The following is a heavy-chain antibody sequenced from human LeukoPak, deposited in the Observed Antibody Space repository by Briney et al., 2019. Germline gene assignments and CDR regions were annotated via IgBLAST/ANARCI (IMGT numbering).Heavy chain of an antibody. V-gene: IGHV4-59*01. CDR3: AKSGLESGYYLEAFDI. J-gene: IGHJ3*02. CDR1: GGSISSYY. CDR2: IYYSGST. D-gene: IGHD3-22*01. Sequence: SETLSLTCTVSGGSISSYYWSWIRQPPGKGLEWIGYIYYSGSTNYNPSLKSRVTISVDTSKNQFSLKLSSVTAADTAVYYCAKSGLESGYYLEAFDIWGQGTMVTVSS.